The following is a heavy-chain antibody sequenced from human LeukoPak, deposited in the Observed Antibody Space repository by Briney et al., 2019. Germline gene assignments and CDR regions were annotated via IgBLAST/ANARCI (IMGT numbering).Heavy chain of an antibody. V-gene: IGHV3-23*01. J-gene: IGHJ5*01. CDR2: ISGSGGSK. CDR3: AKDPRFFDF. CDR1: GFSFSDYA. Sequence: GGSLRLSCAASGFSFSDYAMSWVRQAPGKGLDWVAAISGSGGSKYYADSVKGRFTISRDNSKNTLYLQMNSLTTENTAVYYCAKDPRFFDFWGQGTLVSVSS.